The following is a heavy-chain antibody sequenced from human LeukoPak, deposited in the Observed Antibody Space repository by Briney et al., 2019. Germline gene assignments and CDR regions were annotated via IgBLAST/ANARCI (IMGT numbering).Heavy chain of an antibody. CDR1: GFTFSNYW. CDR3: ARDLAGSGMIIDY. J-gene: IGHJ4*02. CDR2: ISGSSTTI. V-gene: IGHV3-48*02. Sequence: GGSLRLSCAASGFTFSNYWMSWVRQAPGKGLEWVSYISGSSTTIYYADSVKGRFTISRDNAKNSLYLQMSSLRDEDTAVYYCARDLAGSGMIIDYWGQGTLVTVSS. D-gene: IGHD3-10*01.